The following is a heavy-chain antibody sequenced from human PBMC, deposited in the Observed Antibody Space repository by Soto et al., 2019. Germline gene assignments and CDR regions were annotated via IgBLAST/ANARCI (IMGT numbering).Heavy chain of an antibody. Sequence: QVRLVQSGAEVRKPVASVKPSCKASGYTFTTYYIHWVRQTPGQGLEWMGIINPNGGATSYAQHFQGRVTMTGDTSTNTVYMEMSSLRSADTAMYYCARALTEFDYWGPGTLVTVSS. V-gene: IGHV1-46*01. CDR3: ARALTEFDY. CDR1: GYTFTTYY. D-gene: IGHD7-27*01. CDR2: INPNGGAT. J-gene: IGHJ4*02.